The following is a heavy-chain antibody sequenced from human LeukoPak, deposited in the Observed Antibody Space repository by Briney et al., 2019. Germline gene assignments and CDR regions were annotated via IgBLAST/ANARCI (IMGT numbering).Heavy chain of an antibody. CDR2: INQDGSEK. J-gene: IGHJ5*02. CDR3: VCRYFDWLSRFDP. D-gene: IGHD3-9*01. Sequence: GGALRLSCAASGFSLSNYLMRWVRQAPGKGLEWVAKINQDGSEKHYVDPAKGRFTISRDNAKNSLYLQMNSLRAEDTAMYYCVCRYFDWLSRFDPWGQGTLVTVSS. V-gene: IGHV3-7*01. CDR1: GFSLSNYL.